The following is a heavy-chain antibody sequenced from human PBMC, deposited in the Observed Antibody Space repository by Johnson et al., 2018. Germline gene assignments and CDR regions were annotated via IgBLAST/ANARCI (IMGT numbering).Heavy chain of an antibody. Sequence: VQLVQSGGGLVQPGGTLRLSCTASGFTFSTYSMNWVRQAPGKGLEWVSYISSSSRIIYYADSVKGRFTISRDNDKNSLYLQMNSLRDEDTAVYYCSRMWACCGGDCLDAFDIWGQGTMVTVSS. CDR2: ISSSSRII. J-gene: IGHJ3*02. CDR3: SRMWACCGGDCLDAFDI. D-gene: IGHD2-21*02. CDR1: GFTFSTYS. V-gene: IGHV3-48*02.